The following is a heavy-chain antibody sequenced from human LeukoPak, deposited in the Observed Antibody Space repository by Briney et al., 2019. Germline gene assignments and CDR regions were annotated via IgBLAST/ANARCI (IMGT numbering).Heavy chain of an antibody. J-gene: IGHJ4*02. CDR1: GFTFSSYA. V-gene: IGHV3-30-3*01. CDR3: ARDLVGY. CDR2: ISYDGSNK. Sequence: GGSLRLSCAASGFTFSSYAMHWVRQAPGKGLEWVAVISYDGSNKYYADSVEGRFTISRDNSKNTLYLQMNSLRAEDTAVYYCARDLVGYWGQGTLVTVSS.